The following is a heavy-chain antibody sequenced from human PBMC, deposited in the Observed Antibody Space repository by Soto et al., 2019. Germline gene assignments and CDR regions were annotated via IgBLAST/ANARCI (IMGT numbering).Heavy chain of an antibody. V-gene: IGHV1-18*01. CDR2: ISLYSDGT. J-gene: IGHJ5*02. Sequence: XSVKVSCPTSGYTFSNYGITWVRQAPGQPLEWLGWISLYSDGTNYAQKFQGRVSMTTDTSTTTAYMELRSLRSDDTAVYYCARVVPGAEAWFGPWGQGTLVTVPS. CDR1: GYTFSNYG. CDR3: ARVVPGAEAWFGP. D-gene: IGHD2-2*01.